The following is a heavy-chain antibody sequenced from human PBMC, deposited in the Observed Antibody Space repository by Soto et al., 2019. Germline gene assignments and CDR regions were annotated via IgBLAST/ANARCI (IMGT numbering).Heavy chain of an antibody. Sequence: TSETLSLTCTVSGGSISSYYWSWIRQPPGKGLEWIGYIYYSGSTNYNPSLKSRVTISVDTSKNQFSLKLSSVTAADTAVYYCARHGHDYGDYQIDYWGQGTLVTVSS. CDR2: IYYSGST. D-gene: IGHD4-17*01. CDR3: ARHGHDYGDYQIDY. J-gene: IGHJ4*02. V-gene: IGHV4-59*08. CDR1: GGSISSYY.